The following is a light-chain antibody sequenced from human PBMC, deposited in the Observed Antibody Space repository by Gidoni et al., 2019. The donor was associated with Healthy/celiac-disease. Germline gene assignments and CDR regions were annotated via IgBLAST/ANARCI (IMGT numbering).Light chain of an antibody. V-gene: IGKV3-20*01. CDR1: QSVSSSY. CDR2: GAS. Sequence: TQSPCTLSLSPGERATLSCRASQSVSSSYLAWYQQKPGQAPRLLIYGASSRATGIPDRFSGSGSGTDFTLTISRLEPEDFAVYYCQQYGSSPLLTFXGXTKVEIK. J-gene: IGKJ4*01. CDR3: QQYGSSPLLT.